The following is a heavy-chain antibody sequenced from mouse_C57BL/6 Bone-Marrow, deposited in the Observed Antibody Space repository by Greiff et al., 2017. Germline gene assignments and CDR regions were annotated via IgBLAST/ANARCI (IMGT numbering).Heavy chain of an antibody. CDR2: IYPRSGNT. V-gene: IGHV1-81*01. J-gene: IGHJ1*03. Sequence: VQLVESGAELARPGASVKLSCKASGYTFTSYGISWVKQRTGQGLEWIGEIYPRSGNTYYNEKFKGKATLTADKSSSTAYMELRSLTSEDSAVYFCARAGYDHWYFDVWGTGTTVTVSA. CDR1: GYTFTSYG. CDR3: ARAGYDHWYFDV. D-gene: IGHD2-2*01.